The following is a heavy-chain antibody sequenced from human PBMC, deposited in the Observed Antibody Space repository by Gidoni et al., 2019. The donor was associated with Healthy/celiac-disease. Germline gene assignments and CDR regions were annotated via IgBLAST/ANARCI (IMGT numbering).Heavy chain of an antibody. Sequence: QVQLQESGPGPVKSSETLPLTCPVPGGSIRSYSWSWIRQPPGKGLEWIGYLYYSGSTNYNPSLKSRVTISVDTSKNQFSLKLSSVTAADTAVYYCARGTLDTAAYYYYYYCMDVWGKGTTVTVSS. CDR2: LYYSGST. J-gene: IGHJ6*03. CDR1: GGSIRSYS. V-gene: IGHV4-59*01. CDR3: ARGTLDTAAYYYYYYCMDV. D-gene: IGHD5-18*01.